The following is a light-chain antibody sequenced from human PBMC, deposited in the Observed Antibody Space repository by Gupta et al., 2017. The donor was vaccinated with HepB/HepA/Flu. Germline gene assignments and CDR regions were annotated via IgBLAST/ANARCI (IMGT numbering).Light chain of an antibody. CDR3: QQYYSYPRS. Sequence: DIQMTQSPLPLSASVGDRVTITCRAGQSINSCLDWYPQKPGKTPKLLIYVASTLQSGVPSRFSGSGSGTEFTLTISSLQPEDFATYYCQQYYSYPRSFGQGTKLEIK. J-gene: IGKJ2*04. CDR1: QSINSC. CDR2: VAS. V-gene: IGKV1-39*01.